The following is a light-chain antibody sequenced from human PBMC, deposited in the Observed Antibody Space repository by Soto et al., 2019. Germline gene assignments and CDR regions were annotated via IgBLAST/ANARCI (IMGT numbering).Light chain of an antibody. J-gene: IGLJ3*02. CDR3: ATWDDSLTSVL. CDR1: SSNIGSNA. V-gene: IGLV1-44*01. Sequence: QAVVTQPPSASGTPGQTVTISCSGSSSNIGSNAVNWYQQLPGTVPKLLLYSDNQRPAGVPDRVSGSKSGTSASLAISGLQSEDEAAYYCATWDDSLTSVLFGEGTKLTVL. CDR2: SDN.